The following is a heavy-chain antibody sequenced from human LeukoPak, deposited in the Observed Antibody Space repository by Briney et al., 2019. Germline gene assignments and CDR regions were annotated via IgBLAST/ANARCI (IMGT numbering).Heavy chain of an antibody. CDR3: ARQGVVPAAPDAFDI. J-gene: IGHJ3*02. CDR1: GFTFSSYW. CDR2: INSDGSST. Sequence: GGSLRLSCATSGFTFSSYWMHWVRQAPGKGLVWVSRINSDGSSTSYADSVKGRFTISRDNAKNTLYLQMNSLRAEDTAVYYCARQGVVPAAPDAFDIWGQGTMVTVSS. V-gene: IGHV3-74*01. D-gene: IGHD2-2*01.